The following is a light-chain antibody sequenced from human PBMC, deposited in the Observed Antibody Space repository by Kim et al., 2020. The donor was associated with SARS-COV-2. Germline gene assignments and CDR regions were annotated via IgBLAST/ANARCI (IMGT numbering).Light chain of an antibody. Sequence: LSLSPGETAPLSCRASQSVSSYLAWYQQKPGQAPRLLSYDASNGATGIPARFSGSGSGTDFTLTISGLEPEDFAVYYCQQRSNWPTFGQGTKLEI. J-gene: IGKJ2*01. CDR2: DAS. V-gene: IGKV3-11*01. CDR3: QQRSNWPT. CDR1: QSVSSY.